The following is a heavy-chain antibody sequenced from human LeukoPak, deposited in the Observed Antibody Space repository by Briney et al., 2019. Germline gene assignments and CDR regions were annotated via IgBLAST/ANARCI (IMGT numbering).Heavy chain of an antibody. CDR3: AKEEECSSTSCHYFDY. D-gene: IGHD2-2*01. CDR1: GFTFSSYA. V-gene: IGHV3-23*01. J-gene: IGHJ4*02. CDR2: ISGSGGST. Sequence: GGSLRLSCAASGFTFSSYAMSWVRQAPGKGLEWVPAISGSGGSTYYADSVKGRFTISRDNSKDTLYLQMNSLRAEDTAVYYCAKEEECSSTSCHYFDYWGQGTLVTVSS.